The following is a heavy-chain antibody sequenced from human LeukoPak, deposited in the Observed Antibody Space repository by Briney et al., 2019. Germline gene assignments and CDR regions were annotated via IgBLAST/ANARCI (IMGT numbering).Heavy chain of an antibody. J-gene: IGHJ4*02. D-gene: IGHD3-9*01. CDR2: ISNDGSNK. Sequence: GGSLRLSCAASGFTFSTYGMLGVRQAPGKGRAWVAVISNDGSNKKYADPVKGRFTISRDNAKNSLYLQMNSLRAEDTAVYYCAREKAGLRYFDWAFDYWGQGTLVTVSS. CDR3: AREKAGLRYFDWAFDY. V-gene: IGHV3-30*03. CDR1: GFTFSTYG.